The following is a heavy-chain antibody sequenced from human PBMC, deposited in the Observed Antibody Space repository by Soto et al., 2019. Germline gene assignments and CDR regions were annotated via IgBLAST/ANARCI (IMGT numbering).Heavy chain of an antibody. CDR3: ARVFGTYYDILTGLWGGRFDY. D-gene: IGHD3-9*01. CDR1: GYSFSNNY. J-gene: IGHJ4*02. CDR2: INPSGGST. Sequence: QVQLVQSGAEEKQPGASVKVSCKASGYSFSNNYVVWVRQAPGQGLEWMGIINPSGGSTSYAQKFQDRVTMTRDTSTSTVYIELSSLRPEDTAVFYCARVFGTYYDILTGLWGGRFDYWGQGTQVTVSS. V-gene: IGHV1-46*03.